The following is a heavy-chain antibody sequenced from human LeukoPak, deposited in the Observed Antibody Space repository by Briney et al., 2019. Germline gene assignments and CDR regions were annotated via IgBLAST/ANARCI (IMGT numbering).Heavy chain of an antibody. V-gene: IGHV3-30-3*02. J-gene: IGHJ4*02. CDR3: AKFTDLFWSASIDY. Sequence: GGSLRLSCAASGFTFSSYAMHWVRQAPGKGLEWVAVISYDGSNKYYADSVKGRFTISRDNSKNTLYLQMNSLRAEDTAVYYCAKFTDLFWSASIDYWGQGTLVTVSS. CDR2: ISYDGSNK. D-gene: IGHD3-3*01. CDR1: GFTFSSYA.